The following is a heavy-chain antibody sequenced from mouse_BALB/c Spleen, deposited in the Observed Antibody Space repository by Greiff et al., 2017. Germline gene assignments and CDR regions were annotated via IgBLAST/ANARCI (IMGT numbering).Heavy chain of an antibody. D-gene: IGHD1-1*01. CDR3: ARSNYGYWYFDV. V-gene: IGHV1S29*02. CDR2: IYPYNGGT. CDR1: GYTFTDYN. J-gene: IGHJ1*01. Sequence: DVQLQESGPELVKPGASVKISCKASGYTFTDYNMHWVKQSHGKSLEWIGYIYPYNGGTGYNQKFKSKATLTVDNSSSTAYMELRSLTSEDSAVYYCARSNYGYWYFDVWGAGTTVTVSS.